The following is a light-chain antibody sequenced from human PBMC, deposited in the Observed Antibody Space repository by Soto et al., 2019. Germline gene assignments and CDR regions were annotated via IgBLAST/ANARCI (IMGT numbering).Light chain of an antibody. CDR2: HVS. CDR3: CTDAGTYKV. V-gene: IGLV2-11*01. CDR1: SSDVGGYNY. J-gene: IGLJ1*01. Sequence: QSALTQPRSVSGSPGQSVTISCTGTSSDVGGYNYVSWYQQHPDKAPKLMIYHVSKRPSGVPDRFSGSKSGNAASLTISGLQAEDEADYYCCTDAGTYKVFGTGTKLTVL.